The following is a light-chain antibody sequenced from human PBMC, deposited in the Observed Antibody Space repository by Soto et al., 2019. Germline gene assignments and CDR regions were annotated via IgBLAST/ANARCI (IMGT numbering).Light chain of an antibody. V-gene: IGLV2-14*01. CDR1: SSDVGTYDY. CDR3: SSYSRRLTVI. J-gene: IGLJ2*01. Sequence: QSVLTQPASVSGSPGQSITISCTGTSSDVGTYDYVSWYQQHPGKVPKLMIYEVTNRPSGVSNRFSGSKSGNTASLTISRLQAEDEADYYCSSYSRRLTVIFGGGTKLTVL. CDR2: EVT.